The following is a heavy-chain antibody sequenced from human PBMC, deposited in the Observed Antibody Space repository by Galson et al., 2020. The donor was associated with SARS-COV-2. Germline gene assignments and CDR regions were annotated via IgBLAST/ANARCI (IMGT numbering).Heavy chain of an antibody. Sequence: GGSLRLSCAASGFTFSDYYMSWIRQAPGKGLEWVSYISSSGSTIYYADSVKGRFTISRDNAKNSLYLQMNSLRAEDTAVYYCARDSSLYYYDSSGYLGYWGQGTPVTVSS. D-gene: IGHD3-22*01. CDR3: ARDSSLYYYDSSGYLGY. CDR2: ISSSGSTI. J-gene: IGHJ4*02. CDR1: GFTFSDYY. V-gene: IGHV3-11*01.